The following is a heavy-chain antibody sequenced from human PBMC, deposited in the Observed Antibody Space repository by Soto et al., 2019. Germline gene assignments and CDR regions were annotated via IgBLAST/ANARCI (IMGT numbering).Heavy chain of an antibody. CDR3: ARSPDSGDYVDY. CDR2: IYFSGTT. Sequence: QVQLQESGPRLVQPSEALSLTCSVSGGSASSDSYYWSWIRQPPGAGLEWIGYIYFSGTTNYNPSLESRVTILVDSSKNQFSLKLSSVTAADTAVYYCARSPDSGDYVDYWGQGTLVAVSS. D-gene: IGHD4-17*01. CDR1: GGSASSDSYY. V-gene: IGHV4-61*01. J-gene: IGHJ4*02.